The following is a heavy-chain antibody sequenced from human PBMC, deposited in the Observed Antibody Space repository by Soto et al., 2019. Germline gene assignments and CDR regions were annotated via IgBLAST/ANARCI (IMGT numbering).Heavy chain of an antibody. J-gene: IGHJ5*02. CDR3: ARESGPNDIVVVPAAISPGNWLDP. V-gene: IGHV3-21*01. D-gene: IGHD2-2*01. CDR1: GFTFSSYS. Sequence: PGGSLRLSCAASGFTFSSYSMNWVRQAPGKGLEWVSSISSSSSYIYYADSVKGRFTISRDNAKNSLYLQMNSLRAEDTAVYYCARESGPNDIVVVPAAISPGNWLDPWGKGTLVTVSS. CDR2: ISSSSSYI.